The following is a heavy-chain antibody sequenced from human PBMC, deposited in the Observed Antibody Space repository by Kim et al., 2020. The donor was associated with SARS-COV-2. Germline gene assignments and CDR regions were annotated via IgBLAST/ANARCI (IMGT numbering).Heavy chain of an antibody. V-gene: IGHV5-10-1*01. CDR1: GYSFTSYW. D-gene: IGHD2-2*01. J-gene: IGHJ5*02. Sequence: GESLKISCKGSGYSFTSYWISWVRQMPGKGLEWMGRIDPSDSYTNYSPSFQGHVTISADKSISTAYLQWSSLKASDTAMYYCARGFDCSSTSCYARWFDPWGQGTLVTVSS. CDR2: IDPSDSYT. CDR3: ARGFDCSSTSCYARWFDP.